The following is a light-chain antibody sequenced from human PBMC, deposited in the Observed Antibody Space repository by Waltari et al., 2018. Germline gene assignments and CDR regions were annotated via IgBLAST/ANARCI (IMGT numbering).Light chain of an antibody. Sequence: IRMTQSPSLLSASTGDRVTISCRMSQGISIYLAWYQQKPGKAPELLIYAASTLQSGVPSRFSGSGSGTDFTLTISCLQSEDFATYYCQQYYSFPWTFGQGTKVEIK. J-gene: IGKJ1*01. CDR3: QQYYSFPWT. CDR2: AAS. V-gene: IGKV1D-8*01. CDR1: QGISIY.